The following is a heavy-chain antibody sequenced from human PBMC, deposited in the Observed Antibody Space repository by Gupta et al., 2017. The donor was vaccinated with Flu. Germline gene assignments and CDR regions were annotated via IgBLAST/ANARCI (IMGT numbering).Heavy chain of an antibody. J-gene: IGHJ4*02. CDR2: INPNSGVT. Sequence: SGYTFTGYYMHWVRQAPGQGLEWMGRINPNSGVTNYAQKFQGRVTRTRDTSISTAYMELSRLRSDDTAVYFCARGTSTFDYWGQGTLVTVSS. CDR1: GYTFTGYY. CDR3: ARGTSTFDY. V-gene: IGHV1-2*06.